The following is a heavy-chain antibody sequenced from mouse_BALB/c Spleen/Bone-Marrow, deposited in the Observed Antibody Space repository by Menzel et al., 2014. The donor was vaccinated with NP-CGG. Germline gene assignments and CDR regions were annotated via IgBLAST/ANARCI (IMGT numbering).Heavy chain of an antibody. V-gene: IGHV5-12-1*01. Sequence: EVQLVESGGGSVKPGGSLKLSCAASGFAFSSYDMSWVRRTPEKRLEWVAYISSGGGSTYYPDTVKGRFTISRDNAKNTLYLQMSSLKFEDTAMYYCAREVLRDYFDYWGQGTTLTVSS. J-gene: IGHJ2*01. CDR2: ISSGGGST. D-gene: IGHD1-1*01. CDR3: AREVLRDYFDY. CDR1: GFAFSSYD.